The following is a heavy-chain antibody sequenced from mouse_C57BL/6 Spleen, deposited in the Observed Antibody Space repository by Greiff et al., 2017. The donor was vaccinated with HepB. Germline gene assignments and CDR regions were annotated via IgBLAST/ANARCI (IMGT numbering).Heavy chain of an antibody. V-gene: IGHV5-9-1*02. CDR3: TREAYYSNYGALDY. CDR1: GFTFSSYA. J-gene: IGHJ4*01. CDR2: ISSGGDYI. Sequence: EVQGVESGEGLVKPGGSLKLSCAASGFTFSSYAMSWVRQTPEKRLEWVAYISSGGDYIYYTDTVKGRFTISRANARNTLYLQMSSLKSEDTAMYYCTREAYYSNYGALDYWGQGTTVTVSS. D-gene: IGHD2-5*01.